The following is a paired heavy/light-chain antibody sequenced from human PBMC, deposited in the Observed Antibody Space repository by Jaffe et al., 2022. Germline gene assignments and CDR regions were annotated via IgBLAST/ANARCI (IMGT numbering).Heavy chain of an antibody. V-gene: IGHV3-9*01. CDR1: GFTFDDYA. CDR3: AKDRGITGTTSHAFDI. J-gene: IGHJ3*02. Sequence: EVQLVESGGGLVQPGRSLRLSCAASGFTFDDYAMHWVRQAPGKGLEWVSGISWNSGSIGYADSVKGRFTISRDNAKNSLYLQMNSLRAEDTALYYCAKDRGITGTTSHAFDIWGQGTMVTVSS. CDR2: ISWNSGSI. D-gene: IGHD1-20*01.
Light chain of an antibody. V-gene: IGKV1-6*01. CDR3: LQDYNYPPLT. J-gene: IGKJ4*01. Sequence: AIQMTQSPSSLSASVGDRVTITCRASQGIRNDLGWYQQKPGKAPKLLIYAASSLQSGVPSRFSGSGSGTDFTLTISSLQPEDFATYYCLQDYNYPPLTFGGGTKVEIK. CDR1: QGIRND. CDR2: AAS.